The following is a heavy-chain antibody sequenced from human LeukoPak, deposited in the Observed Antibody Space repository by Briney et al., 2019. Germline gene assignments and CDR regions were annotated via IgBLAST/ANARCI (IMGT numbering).Heavy chain of an antibody. CDR3: ARDIVVVPAAINSLVFYYGMDV. Sequence: GSLRLSCAASGFTFRYYWMSWVRQAPGKGLEWVATISQDGSETYYVDSVKGRFTISKDNAKDSLYLQMNSLRAEDTAVYYCARDIVVVPAAINSLVFYYGMDVWGQGTTVTVSS. CDR1: GFTFRYYW. V-gene: IGHV3-7*01. J-gene: IGHJ6*02. CDR2: ISQDGSET. D-gene: IGHD2-2*01.